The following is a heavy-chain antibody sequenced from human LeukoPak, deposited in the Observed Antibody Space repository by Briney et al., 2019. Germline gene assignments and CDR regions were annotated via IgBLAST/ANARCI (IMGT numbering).Heavy chain of an antibody. CDR1: GGSISSYY. CDR3: AALDGDYSFDY. J-gene: IGHJ4*02. Sequence: SETLSLTCTVSGGSISSYYWSWIRQPPGKGLEWIGYIYYSGSTNYNPSLTSRVTISVDTSKNQFSLKLSSVTAADTAVYYCAALDGDYSFDYWGQGTLVTVSS. CDR2: IYYSGST. V-gene: IGHV4-59*01. D-gene: IGHD4-17*01.